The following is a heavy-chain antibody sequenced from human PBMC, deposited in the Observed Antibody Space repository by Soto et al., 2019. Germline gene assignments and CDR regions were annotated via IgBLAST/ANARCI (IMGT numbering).Heavy chain of an antibody. D-gene: IGHD1-1*01. J-gene: IGHJ6*02. CDR3: ARDGERDTGLNFYYYLHGMDA. CDR1: GYTFTTYG. CDR2: SSPYNGTT. V-gene: IGHV1-18*04. Sequence: ASVKVSCQASGYTFTTYGISWGRQAPGQGLEGMGWSSPYNGTTKYAEKFQGEMTMTTDTATSTAYMDLRSLRSDDTAVYYCARDGERDTGLNFYYYLHGMDAWGQGTRVTAP.